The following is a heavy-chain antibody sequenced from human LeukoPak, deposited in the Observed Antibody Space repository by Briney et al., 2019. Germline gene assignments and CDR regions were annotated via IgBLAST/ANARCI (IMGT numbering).Heavy chain of an antibody. V-gene: IGHV3-23*01. CDR2: ISDTGATT. CDR3: AKDTSIGRYCTNGVCSPFDY. Sequence: AGGSLRLSCAGSGFTFSSYAMSWVHQAPGKGLEWVSAISDTGATTYDADSVKGRFTISRDNSRSTLYLQMNSLRAEDTALYYCAKDTSIGRYCTNGVCSPFDYWGQGTLVTVSS. D-gene: IGHD2-8*01. CDR1: GFTFSSYA. J-gene: IGHJ4*02.